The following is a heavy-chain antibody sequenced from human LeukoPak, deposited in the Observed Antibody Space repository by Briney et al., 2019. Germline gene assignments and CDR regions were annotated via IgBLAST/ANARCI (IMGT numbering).Heavy chain of an antibody. D-gene: IGHD3-22*01. CDR3: AKYRHYYDSSGYCYWNFDL. V-gene: IGHV3-23*01. CDR2: IRGSGDIT. J-gene: IGHJ2*01. Sequence: TGGSLRLSCAVSGFIFCRYTMNWVRQAPGKGLEWVSAIRGSGDITYYASSVKGPSTISRYNSKNTLYLQMYSLRAEDTAVCYCAKYRHYYDSSGYCYWNFDLWGRGTLVTVSS. CDR1: GFIFCRYT.